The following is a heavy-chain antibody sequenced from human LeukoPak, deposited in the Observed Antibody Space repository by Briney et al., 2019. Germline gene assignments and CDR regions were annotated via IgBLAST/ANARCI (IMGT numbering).Heavy chain of an antibody. Sequence: GESLKISCKGSGYSFTSYWIGWLRQLPGKGLEWMGIIYPGDSDTRYSPSFQGQVTISADKSISTAYLQWSSLNASDTAMYYCARLAESGSYYLVYFQHWGQGTLVTVSS. D-gene: IGHD1-26*01. CDR3: ARLAESGSYYLVYFQH. CDR1: GYSFTSYW. J-gene: IGHJ1*01. V-gene: IGHV5-51*01. CDR2: IYPGDSDT.